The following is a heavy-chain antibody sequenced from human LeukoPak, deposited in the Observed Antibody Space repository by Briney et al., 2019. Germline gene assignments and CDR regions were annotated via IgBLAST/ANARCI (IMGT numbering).Heavy chain of an antibody. CDR1: GGSFSGYY. Sequence: SETLSLTCAVYGGSFSGYYWSWIRQPPGKGLEWIGEINHSGSTNYNPSLKSRVTISVDTSKNQFSLKLSSVTAADTAVYYCAGDRGDYGDYHGLWFDPWGQGTLVTVSS. D-gene: IGHD4-17*01. CDR2: INHSGST. V-gene: IGHV4-34*01. CDR3: AGDRGDYGDYHGLWFDP. J-gene: IGHJ5*02.